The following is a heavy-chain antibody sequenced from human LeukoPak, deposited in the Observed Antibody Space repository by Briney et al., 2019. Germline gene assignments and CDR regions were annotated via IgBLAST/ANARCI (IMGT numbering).Heavy chain of an antibody. J-gene: IGHJ4*02. D-gene: IGHD1-14*01. CDR1: GFSFSSYY. CDR2: ISSSSTYI. V-gene: IGHV3-21*01. CDR3: VRENHGSFDY. Sequence: PGGSLRLSCAASGFSFSSYYVNWVRQAPGKGLVWVSCISSSSTYIYYADSVRGRFAISRDNAKNSLYLQMNSLRAEDTAVYYCVRENHGSFDYWGQGSLVTVSS.